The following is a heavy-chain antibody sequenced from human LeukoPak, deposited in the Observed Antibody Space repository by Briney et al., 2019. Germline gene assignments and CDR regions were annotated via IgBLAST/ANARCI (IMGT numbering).Heavy chain of an antibody. CDR2: ISSSGSAI. J-gene: IGHJ6*02. CDR3: AGRDIVVVPAAIPGFMDV. V-gene: IGHV3-48*03. Sequence: PGGSLRLSCAASGFTFSSYEINWVRQAPGKGLEWVSYISSSGSAIYYADSVKGRFTISRDNSKNTLYLQMNSLRAEDTAVYYCAGRDIVVVPAAIPGFMDVWGQGTTVTVSS. D-gene: IGHD2-2*02. CDR1: GFTFSSYE.